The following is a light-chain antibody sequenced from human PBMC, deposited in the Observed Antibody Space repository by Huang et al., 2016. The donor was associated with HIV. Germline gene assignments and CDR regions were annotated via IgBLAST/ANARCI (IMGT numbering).Light chain of an antibody. V-gene: IGKV3-15*01. CDR3: QLYNNWPPRGT. J-gene: IGKJ1*01. CDR2: GAS. CDR1: QSVVSD. Sequence: EVVMTQSPATLSVSPGERATLSCRASQSVVSDIAWYQQKPGQAPRLLIFGASTRATGIPARFSGSESGTEFTLTITSLQSEDIGTYYCQLYNNWPPRGTFGQGTKVEIK.